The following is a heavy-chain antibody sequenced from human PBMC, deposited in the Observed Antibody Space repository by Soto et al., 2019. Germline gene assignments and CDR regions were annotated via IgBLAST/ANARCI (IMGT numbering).Heavy chain of an antibody. Sequence: QVQLVESGGGVVQPGRSLRLSCAASGFTFSSYGMHWVRRAPGKGLEWVAVISYDGSNKYYADSVKGRFTISRDNSKNTLYLQMNSLRAEDTAVYYCAKGVVTTSGAFDIWGQGTMVTVSS. V-gene: IGHV3-30*18. CDR3: AKGVVTTSGAFDI. CDR2: ISYDGSNK. J-gene: IGHJ3*02. CDR1: GFTFSSYG. D-gene: IGHD4-17*01.